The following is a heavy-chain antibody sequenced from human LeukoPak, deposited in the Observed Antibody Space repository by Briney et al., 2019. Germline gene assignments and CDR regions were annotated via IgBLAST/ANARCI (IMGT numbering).Heavy chain of an antibody. CDR3: AREVLDPGKIQLWLNWFNP. Sequence: SVKVSCKASGYTFTSYAMHWVRQAPGQRLEWTGSINAGNGNTKYSQKFQGRVTITRDTSASTAYMELSSLRSEDTAVYYCAREVLDPGKIQLWLNWFNPWGQGTLVTVSS. CDR2: INAGNGNT. CDR1: GYTFTSYA. V-gene: IGHV1-3*01. J-gene: IGHJ5*02. D-gene: IGHD5-18*01.